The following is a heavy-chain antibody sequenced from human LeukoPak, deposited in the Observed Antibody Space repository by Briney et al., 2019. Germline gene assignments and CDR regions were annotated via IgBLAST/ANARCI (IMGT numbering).Heavy chain of an antibody. CDR1: GFTHSSFW. Sequence: GGSLRLSRASSGFTHSSFWMSGVRRAPGGGLEWMANINQDGSAKDYGGSVEGRFTISRDNAKNSLYLQMNSLTAEDTAVYFCASAPNENYFDCWGQGSLVTVSS. CDR2: INQDGSAK. CDR3: ASAPNENYFDC. V-gene: IGHV3-7*01. J-gene: IGHJ4*02.